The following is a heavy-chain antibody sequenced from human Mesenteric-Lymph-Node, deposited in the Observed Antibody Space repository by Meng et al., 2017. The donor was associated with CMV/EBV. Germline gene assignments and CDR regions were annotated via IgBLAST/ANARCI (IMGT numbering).Heavy chain of an antibody. CDR2: IRYDGSNK. V-gene: IGHV3-30*02. Sequence: FRRYGMPWVRQAPGKGLEWVAFIRYDGSNKYYADSVKGRFTISRDNSKNTLYLQMNSLRAEDTAVYYCAKDLHPTIFGVVMNNWFDPWGQGTLVTVSS. CDR3: AKDLHPTIFGVVMNNWFDP. CDR1: FRRYG. J-gene: IGHJ5*02. D-gene: IGHD3-3*01.